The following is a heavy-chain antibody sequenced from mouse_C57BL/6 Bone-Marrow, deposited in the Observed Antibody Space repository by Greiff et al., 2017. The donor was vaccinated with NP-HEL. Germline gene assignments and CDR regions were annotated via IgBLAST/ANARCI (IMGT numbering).Heavy chain of an antibody. V-gene: IGHV1-19*01. Sequence: VQLQQSGPVLVKPGASVKMSCKASGYTFTDYYMNWVKQSHGKSLEWIGVINPYNGGTSYNQKFKGKATLTVDKSSSTAYMELNSLTSEDSAVYYCARKSLYYYGSSCVWGTGTTVTVSS. J-gene: IGHJ1*03. D-gene: IGHD1-1*01. CDR3: ARKSLYYYGSSCV. CDR1: GYTFTDYY. CDR2: INPYNGGT.